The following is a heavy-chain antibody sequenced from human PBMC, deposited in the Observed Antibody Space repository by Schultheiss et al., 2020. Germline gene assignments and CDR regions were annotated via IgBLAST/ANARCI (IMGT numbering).Heavy chain of an antibody. J-gene: IGHJ3*02. CDR2: ISAYNVNT. CDR3: ARDRFCTNGVCNDAFDI. Sequence: ASVKVSCKASGYTFTSYGISWVRQAPGQGLEWMGWISAYNVNTNYAQKLQGRVTMTTDTSTSTAYMELSSLRSEDTAVYYCARDRFCTNGVCNDAFDIWGQGTMVTVSS. CDR1: GYTFTSYG. D-gene: IGHD2-8*01. V-gene: IGHV1-18*04.